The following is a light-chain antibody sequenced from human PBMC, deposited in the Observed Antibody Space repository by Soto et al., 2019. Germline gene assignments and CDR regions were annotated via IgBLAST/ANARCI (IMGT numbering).Light chain of an antibody. CDR2: DVS. CDR3: SSYTSSRYV. Sequence: QSALTQPASVSGSPGQSITISCTGTSSDVGGYNYVSWYQQHPGKAPKLMIYDVSNRPSGVSNRFSGSKSGNTASLTISGLQAEDEADYYCSSYTSSRYVFGTGTKV. J-gene: IGLJ1*01. CDR1: SSDVGGYNY. V-gene: IGLV2-14*01.